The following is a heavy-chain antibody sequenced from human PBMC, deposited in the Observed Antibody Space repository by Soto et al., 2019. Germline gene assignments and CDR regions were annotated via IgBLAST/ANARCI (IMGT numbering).Heavy chain of an antibody. V-gene: IGHV3-23*01. Sequence: GGSLRLSCAASGFTFSIFAMSWVRQSPGKGLEWVSTISGSGGSTYYAGAVKGRFTISRDNSMGTLYLQMKSLRVEDTAIYYCAKEVSLGSTVDLGYWGQGALVTVSS. CDR2: ISGSGGST. CDR1: GFTFSIFA. CDR3: AKEVSLGSTVDLGY. D-gene: IGHD7-27*01. J-gene: IGHJ4*02.